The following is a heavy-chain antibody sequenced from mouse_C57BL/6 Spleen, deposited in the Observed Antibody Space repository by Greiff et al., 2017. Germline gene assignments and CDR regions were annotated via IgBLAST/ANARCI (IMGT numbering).Heavy chain of an antibody. J-gene: IGHJ3*01. CDR1: GYTFTSYW. D-gene: IGHD2-5*01. CDR3: AREGAYYSNPFAY. V-gene: IGHV1-55*01. CDR2: IYPGSGST. Sequence: QVQLQQPGPELVKPGASVKMSCKASGYTFTSYWITWVKQRPGQGLEWIGDIYPGSGSTNYNEKFKSKATLTVDTSSSTAYMQLSSLTSEDSAVYYCAREGAYYSNPFAYWGQGTLVTVSA.